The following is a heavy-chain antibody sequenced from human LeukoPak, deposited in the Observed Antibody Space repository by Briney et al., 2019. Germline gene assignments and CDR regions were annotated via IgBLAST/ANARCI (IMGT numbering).Heavy chain of an antibody. CDR1: GFTFSSYS. V-gene: IGHV3-48*04. J-gene: IGHJ4*02. CDR3: ARESLTGYYNFDY. D-gene: IGHD3-9*01. CDR2: ISSSGSTI. Sequence: PGGSLRLSCAASGFTFSSYSINWVRQAPGKGLEWVSYISSSGSTIYYADSVKGRFTISRDNAKNSLYLQMNSLRAEDTAVYYCARESLTGYYNFDYWGQGTLVTVSS.